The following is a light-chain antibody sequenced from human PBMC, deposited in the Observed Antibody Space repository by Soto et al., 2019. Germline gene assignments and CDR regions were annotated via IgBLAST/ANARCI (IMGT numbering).Light chain of an antibody. CDR1: SSDVGGYNY. J-gene: IGLJ1*01. V-gene: IGLV2-14*01. Sequence: QSALTQPASVSGSPGQSITISCIGTSSDVGGYNYVSWYQQHPGKAPKLMIYEVSNRPSGVSNRFSGSKSGNTASLTISGLQAEDEADYYCSSYTVSSTSLYVFGTGTKVTVL. CDR2: EVS. CDR3: SSYTVSSTSLYV.